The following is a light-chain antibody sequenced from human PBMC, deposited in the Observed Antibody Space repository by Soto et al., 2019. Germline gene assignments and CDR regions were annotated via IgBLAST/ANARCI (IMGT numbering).Light chain of an antibody. CDR3: FSFTTSSTWV. CDR2: EVN. J-gene: IGLJ3*02. CDR1: SSDVGGYDY. V-gene: IGLV2-14*01. Sequence: QSALTQPASVSGSPGQSITISCTGTSSDVGGYDYVSWYQQHPGKVPKVVIYEVNNRPSGISNRFSGSKSGNTASLTISGLQAEDEADYYCFSFTTSSTWVFGGGTKLTVL.